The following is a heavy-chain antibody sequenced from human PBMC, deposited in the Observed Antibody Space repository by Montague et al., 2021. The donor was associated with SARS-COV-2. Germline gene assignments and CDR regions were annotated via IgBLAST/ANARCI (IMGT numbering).Heavy chain of an antibody. CDR2: RYSDGRT. J-gene: IGHJ4*02. Sequence: SETLSLTCCGSCRAIRGRDGSGHGSTPATRLGRMWFGGRYSDGRTQYNPSLKSRVFISADMSRSLFSLELTSVTAADTAVYYCARQRRDASRWERTYYSDYWGPGTLVTVSS. CDR3: ARQRRDASRWERTYYSDY. V-gene: IGHV4-39*01. CDR1: CRAIRGRDGS. D-gene: IGHD1-26*01.